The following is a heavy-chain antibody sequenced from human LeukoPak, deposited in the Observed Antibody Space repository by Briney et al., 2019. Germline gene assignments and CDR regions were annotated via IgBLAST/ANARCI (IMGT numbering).Heavy chain of an antibody. V-gene: IGHV4-38-2*02. CDR2: IYGSGTT. J-gene: IGHJ4*02. CDR1: GYSISSGHF. D-gene: IGHD3-16*01. Sequence: SESLSLTCTVSGYSISSGHFWSWIRQPPGKGLEWIGSIYGSGTTYYDPPLRSRVPISADTSKNHFSLELSSVTAADTAVYYCASVGGGSPYWGQGTLVTVSS. CDR3: ASVGGGSPY.